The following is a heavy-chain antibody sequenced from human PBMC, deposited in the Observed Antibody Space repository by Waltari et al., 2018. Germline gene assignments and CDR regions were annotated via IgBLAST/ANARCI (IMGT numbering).Heavy chain of an antibody. CDR2: INKDGTGT. Sequence: EAQQAESAGALVQPGGSRTLSRVLPAFTLSNYWMSWVRQAPGKGLEWVANINKDGTGTYYVDSVRGRFTISKDDAKNSVYLQMSSLKVEDTAVYYCIRDYGGPYWGQGTLVTVSS. CDR3: IRDYGGPY. D-gene: IGHD3-10*01. CDR1: AFTLSNYW. J-gene: IGHJ4*02. V-gene: IGHV3-7*03.